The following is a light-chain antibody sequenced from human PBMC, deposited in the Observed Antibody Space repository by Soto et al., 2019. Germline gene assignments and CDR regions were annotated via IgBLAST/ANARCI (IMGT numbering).Light chain of an antibody. CDR3: QQYGNSGVT. CDR2: GVS. J-gene: IGKJ3*01. CDR1: QSGSSSY. Sequence: IVLTQSPCTLSLSPGEGSTLAFRASQSGSSSYLAWYQHKAGQAPRLLIYGVSSRATGTPDRFSGSGSGTDFTLTISRLEPEDFAVYYCQQYGNSGVTFGPGTKVDIK. V-gene: IGKV3-20*01.